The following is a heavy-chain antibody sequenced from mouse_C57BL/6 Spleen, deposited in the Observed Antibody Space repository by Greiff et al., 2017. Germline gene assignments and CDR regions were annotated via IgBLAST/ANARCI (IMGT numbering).Heavy chain of an antibody. D-gene: IGHD2-4*01. Sequence: DVKLQESGPGLVKPSQSLSLTCSVTGYSITSGYYWNWIRQFPGNKLEWMGYISYDGSNNYNPSLKNRISITRDTSKNQFFLKLNSVTTEDTATYYCARLNDYDTGYAMDYWGQGTSVTVSS. J-gene: IGHJ4*01. CDR3: ARLNDYDTGYAMDY. V-gene: IGHV3-6*01. CDR2: ISYDGSN. CDR1: GYSITSGYY.